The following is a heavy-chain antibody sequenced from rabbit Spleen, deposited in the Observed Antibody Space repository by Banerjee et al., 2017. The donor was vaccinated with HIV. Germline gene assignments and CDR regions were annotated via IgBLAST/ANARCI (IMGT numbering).Heavy chain of an antibody. CDR2: IYAGDGST. D-gene: IGHD3-1*01. J-gene: IGHJ4*01. CDR1: GFSLFHYW. Sequence: QEQLEESGGGLVKPGGTLTLTCKPSGFSLFHYWMCWVRQAPGKGLDLIGCIYAGDGSTDYTNWVNGRFTISKTSSTVDLKMTSLTAADTATYFCARDKELAIWGYEFDLWGQGTLVTVS. CDR3: ARDKELAIWGYEFDL. V-gene: IGHV1S42*01.